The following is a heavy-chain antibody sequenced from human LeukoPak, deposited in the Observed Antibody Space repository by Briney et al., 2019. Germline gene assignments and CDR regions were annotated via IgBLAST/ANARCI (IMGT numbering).Heavy chain of an antibody. V-gene: IGHV1-2*02. J-gene: IGHJ4*02. Sequence: GASVKVSCKASGYTFTGYYMHWVRQAPGQGFEWMGWINPNSGGTNYAQKFQGRVTMTRDTSISTAYMELSRLRSDDTAVYYCARGTSLHIVVVPAAVDYWGQGTLVTVSS. D-gene: IGHD2-2*01. CDR3: ARGTSLHIVVVPAAVDY. CDR1: GYTFTGYY. CDR2: INPNSGGT.